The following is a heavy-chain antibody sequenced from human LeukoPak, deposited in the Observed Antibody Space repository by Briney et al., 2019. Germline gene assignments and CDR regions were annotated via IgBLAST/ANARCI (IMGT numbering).Heavy chain of an antibody. V-gene: IGHV7-4-1*02. D-gene: IGHD5-18*01. CDR2: INTDTGNP. CDR1: GYTFTSYA. Sequence: SVKVSCKASGYTFTSYAMNWVRQAPGQGLEWMGWINTDTGNPTYAQGFTGRFVFSLDTSVSTAYLQISSLKAEDTAVYYCARVYNLGSTWIQLWPWGQGTLVTVSS. CDR3: ARVYNLGSTWIQLWP. J-gene: IGHJ4*02.